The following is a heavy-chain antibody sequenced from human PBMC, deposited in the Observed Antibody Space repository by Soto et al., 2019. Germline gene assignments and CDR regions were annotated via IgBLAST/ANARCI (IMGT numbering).Heavy chain of an antibody. D-gene: IGHD1-1*01. J-gene: IGHJ3*02. V-gene: IGHV3-33*01. CDR2: IWYDGSNK. Sequence: GGSLRLSCAASGFTFRSYGMHWVRQAPGKGLEWVAVIWYDGSNKYYADSVKGRFTISRDNSKNTLYLQMNSLRAEDTAVYYCARGAETGTNAFDIWGQGTMVTVSS. CDR1: GFTFRSYG. CDR3: ARGAETGTNAFDI.